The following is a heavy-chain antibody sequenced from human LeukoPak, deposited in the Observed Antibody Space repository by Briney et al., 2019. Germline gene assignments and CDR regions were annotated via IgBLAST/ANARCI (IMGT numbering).Heavy chain of an antibody. D-gene: IGHD6-13*01. CDR2: INYSGRI. V-gene: IGHV4-39*07. J-gene: IGHJ6*03. CDR3: ARDLRSSSRGKYYSYYYMDV. Sequence: SETLSLTCTVSGGYISGSSYYWGWIRQPPGKGLEWIGSINYSGRIYSNPSLRSRVTISVDTSKNQFSLKLSSVTAADTAVYYCARDLRSSSRGKYYSYYYMDVWGKGTTVTISS. CDR1: GGYISGSSYY.